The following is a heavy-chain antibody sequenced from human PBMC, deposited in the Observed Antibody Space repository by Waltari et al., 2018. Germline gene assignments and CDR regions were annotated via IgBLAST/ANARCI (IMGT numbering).Heavy chain of an antibody. J-gene: IGHJ4*02. CDR2: IYYSGST. V-gene: IGHV4-31*03. CDR3: ARGTTTVVTDGFDY. CDR1: GGSISSGGYY. Sequence: QVQLQESGPGLVKPSQNLSLTCTVSGGSISSGGYYWSWIRQHPGKGLEWIGYIYYSGSTYYNPSLKSRVTISVDTSKNQFSLKLSSVTAADTAVYYCARGTTTVVTDGFDYWGQGTLVTVSS. D-gene: IGHD4-17*01.